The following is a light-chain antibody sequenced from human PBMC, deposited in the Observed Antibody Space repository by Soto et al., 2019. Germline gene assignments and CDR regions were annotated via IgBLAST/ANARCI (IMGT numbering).Light chain of an antibody. Sequence: QSALTQTASVSGSPGQSITISCTGTSSDVGSYNFVSLYQQHPGKAPKLMIYEGSKRPSGVSNRFSGSKSGNTASLTISGLQAEDEADYYCCSYASSSSTLVFGGGTKLTVL. CDR1: SSDVGSYNF. CDR2: EGS. V-gene: IGLV2-23*01. J-gene: IGLJ2*01. CDR3: CSYASSSSTLV.